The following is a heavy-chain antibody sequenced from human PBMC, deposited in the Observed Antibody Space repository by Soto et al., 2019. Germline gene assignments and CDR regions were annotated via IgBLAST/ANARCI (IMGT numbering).Heavy chain of an antibody. CDR2: ISGSAGAT. D-gene: IGHD6-13*01. V-gene: IGHV3-23*01. Sequence: GGSLRLSCAASGFTFSAYAMTWVRQAPGKGLEWVSVISGSAGATYYADSVKGRFTISRDNSKNTLYLQMNSLRAEDTAVYYCARQDYSTTWYLNYWGQGTLVTVAS. J-gene: IGHJ4*02. CDR3: ARQDYSTTWYLNY. CDR1: GFTFSAYA.